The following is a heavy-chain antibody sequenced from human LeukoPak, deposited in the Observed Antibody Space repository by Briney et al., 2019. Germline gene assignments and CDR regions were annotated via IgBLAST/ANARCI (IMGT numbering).Heavy chain of an antibody. CDR1: DYTFTSYA. J-gene: IGHJ4*02. CDR3: ARVRLDNTMNFDY. Sequence: ASVKVSCKASDYTFTSYAITWVRQAPGQGLEWMGWIRASKGNTNYAQKLQGRVTMTTDTSTTTAYMELRSLRSDDTAVYYCARVRLDNTMNFDYWGQGTLVTVSS. V-gene: IGHV1-18*01. CDR2: IRASKGNT. D-gene: IGHD3-22*01.